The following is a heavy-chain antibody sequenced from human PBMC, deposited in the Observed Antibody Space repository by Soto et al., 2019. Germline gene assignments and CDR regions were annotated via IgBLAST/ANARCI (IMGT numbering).Heavy chain of an antibody. CDR1: GFTFSSFW. J-gene: IGHJ4*02. D-gene: IGHD1-26*01. Sequence: EVQLVESGGGLVQLGGSRRLSCAASGFTFSSFWMTWVRQAPGKGLEWVANIKHVGSEKYYVESVKGRFTISRDNARNSLFLEMKSLRSEDTAVYSCVRDRSGSYLEGFDYWGQGTLVTVSS. V-gene: IGHV3-7*01. CDR3: VRDRSGSYLEGFDY. CDR2: IKHVGSEK.